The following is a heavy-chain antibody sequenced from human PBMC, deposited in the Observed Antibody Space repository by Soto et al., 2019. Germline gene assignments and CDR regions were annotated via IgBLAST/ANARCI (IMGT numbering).Heavy chain of an antibody. Sequence: QVQLVESGGGVVQPGRSLRLSCAASGFTFSSYGMHWVRQAPGKGLEGVAVIWYDGSNKYYADSVKGRFTISRDNSKNTLYLQMTSRRAEDTAVYYCASEYCSGGSCYYYGMDVWGQGTTVTVSS. V-gene: IGHV3-33*01. J-gene: IGHJ6*02. CDR2: IWYDGSNK. D-gene: IGHD2-15*01. CDR3: ASEYCSGGSCYYYGMDV. CDR1: GFTFSSYG.